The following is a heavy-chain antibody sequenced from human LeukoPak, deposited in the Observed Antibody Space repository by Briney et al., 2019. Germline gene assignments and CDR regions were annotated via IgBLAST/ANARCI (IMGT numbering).Heavy chain of an antibody. CDR1: GGSISSYY. J-gene: IGHJ4*02. CDR2: IYYSGST. CDR3: ARGQRWLQFIIDY. Sequence: PSETLSLTCTVSGGSISSYYWSWIRQPPGKGLEWIGYIYYSGSTNYNPSLKSRVTISEDTSKNQFSLKLSSVTAADTAVYYCARGQRWLQFIIDYWGQGTLVTVSS. V-gene: IGHV4-59*08. D-gene: IGHD5-24*01.